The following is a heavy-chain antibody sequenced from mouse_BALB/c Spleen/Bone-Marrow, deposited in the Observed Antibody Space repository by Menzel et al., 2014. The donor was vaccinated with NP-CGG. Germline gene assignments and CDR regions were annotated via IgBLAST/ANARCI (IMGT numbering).Heavy chain of an antibody. CDR3: TRRLFDY. CDR2: INPSNGGT. Sequence: QVQLQQSGAELVKPGASVKLSCKASGYTFTSYYMYWVKQRPGQGLEWIGGINPSNGGTNSNEKFKSKATLTVDKSSSTAYMQLSSLTSEDSAVYYCTRRLFDYWGQGTTLTVSS. J-gene: IGHJ2*01. D-gene: IGHD1-2*01. V-gene: IGHV1S81*02. CDR1: GYTFTSYY.